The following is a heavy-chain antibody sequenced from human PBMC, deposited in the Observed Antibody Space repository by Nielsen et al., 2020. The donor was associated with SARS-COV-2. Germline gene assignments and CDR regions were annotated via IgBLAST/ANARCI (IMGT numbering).Heavy chain of an antibody. Sequence: ETLSLTCTVSGGSISSGGYYWSWVRQAPGKGLEWVSVISGSGSSTYYADSVRGRFSISRDNAKNSLYLQMNSLRAEDTALYYCAKDIKIGVIVPGGFDYWGQGTLVTVSS. D-gene: IGHD2/OR15-2a*01. CDR1: GGSISSGGYY. J-gene: IGHJ4*02. V-gene: IGHV3-23*01. CDR2: ISGSGSST. CDR3: AKDIKIGVIVPGGFDY.